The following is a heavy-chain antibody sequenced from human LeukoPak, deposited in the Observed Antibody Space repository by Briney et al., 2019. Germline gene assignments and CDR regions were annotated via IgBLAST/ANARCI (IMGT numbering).Heavy chain of an antibody. CDR1: GGSFNGYY. Sequence: PSETLSLTCAVYGGSFNGYYWSWIRQPPGKGLEWIGEINHSGSTNYNPSLKSRVTISVDTSKNQFSLKLSSVTAADTAVYYCARGAPAVATIDYWGQGTLVTVSS. J-gene: IGHJ4*02. D-gene: IGHD5-12*01. CDR2: INHSGST. CDR3: ARGAPAVATIDY. V-gene: IGHV4-34*01.